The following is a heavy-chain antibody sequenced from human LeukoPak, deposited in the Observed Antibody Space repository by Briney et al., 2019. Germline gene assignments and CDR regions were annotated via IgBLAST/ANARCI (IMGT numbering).Heavy chain of an antibody. Sequence: PSETLSLTCTVSGGSISSYYWSWIRQPPGKGLEWIGSIYYSGSTYYNPSLKSRVTISVDTSKNQFSLKLSSVTAADTAVYYCARHSTRFGELLFFDYWGQGTLVTVSS. D-gene: IGHD3-10*01. CDR3: ARHSTRFGELLFFDY. V-gene: IGHV4-59*05. J-gene: IGHJ4*02. CDR2: IYYSGST. CDR1: GGSISSYY.